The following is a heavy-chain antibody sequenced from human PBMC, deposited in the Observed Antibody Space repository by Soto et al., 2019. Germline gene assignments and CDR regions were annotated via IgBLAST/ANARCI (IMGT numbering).Heavy chain of an antibody. CDR1: GGSISSSNW. D-gene: IGHD6-13*01. Sequence: QVQLQESGPGLVKPSGTLSLTCAVSGGSISSSNWWSWVRQPPGKGLEWIGEIYHSGSTNYNPSRXXPXTXXVDKSKNQFSLTLSSVTAAHTAGYYCAGAAAGHDYWGQGTLVTVSS. J-gene: IGHJ4*02. CDR2: IYHSGST. CDR3: AGAAAGHDY. V-gene: IGHV4-4*02.